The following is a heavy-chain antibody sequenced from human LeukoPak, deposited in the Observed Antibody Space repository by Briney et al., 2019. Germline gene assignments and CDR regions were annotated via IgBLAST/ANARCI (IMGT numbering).Heavy chain of an antibody. J-gene: IGHJ1*01. CDR2: ISGSGGST. CDR3: AKDLGVGATPEYFQH. CDR1: GFTFSSYA. V-gene: IGHV3-23*01. D-gene: IGHD1-26*01. Sequence: GGSLRLSCAASGFTFSSYAMSWVRQAPGKGLEWVSAISGSGGSTYYADSVKGRFTISRDNSKNTLYLQMNSLRAEDTAVYYCAKDLGVGATPEYFQHWRQGTLVTVSS.